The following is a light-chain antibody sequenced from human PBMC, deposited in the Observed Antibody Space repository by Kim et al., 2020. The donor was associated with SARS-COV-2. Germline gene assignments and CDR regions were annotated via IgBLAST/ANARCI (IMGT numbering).Light chain of an antibody. Sequence: EIVMTQSPATLSVSPGERATLSCRASQSVSSNLACYQQKPGQAPRLLIYGASTRATGIPARFSGSGSGTEFTLTISSLQSEDFAVYYCQQYNNWPPRVTFGQGTRLEIK. V-gene: IGKV3-15*01. CDR1: QSVSSN. J-gene: IGKJ5*01. CDR3: QQYNNWPPRVT. CDR2: GAS.